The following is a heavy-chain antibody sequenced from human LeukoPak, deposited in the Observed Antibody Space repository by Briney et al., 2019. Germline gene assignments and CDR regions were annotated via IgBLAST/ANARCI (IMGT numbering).Heavy chain of an antibody. J-gene: IGHJ4*02. D-gene: IGHD1-7*01. CDR1: GGSISSSSYY. Sequence: SETLSLTCTVSGGSISSSSYYWGWIRQPPGKGLEWIGSIYYSGSTYYNPFLKSRATISVDTSKNQFSLKLSSVTAADTAVYYCARGNWNYENLFDYWGQGTLVTVSS. CDR3: ARGNWNYENLFDY. V-gene: IGHV4-39*07. CDR2: IYYSGST.